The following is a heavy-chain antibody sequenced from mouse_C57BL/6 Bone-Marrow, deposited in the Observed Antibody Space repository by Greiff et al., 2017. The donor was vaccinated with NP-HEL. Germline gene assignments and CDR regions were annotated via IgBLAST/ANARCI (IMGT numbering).Heavy chain of an antibody. D-gene: IGHD1-1*01. CDR1: GFNIKDDY. CDR3: TSYYGSGDY. Sequence: EVQRVESGAELVRPGASVKLSCTASGFNIKDDYMHWVKQRPEQGPEWIGWIDPENGDTEYASKFQGKATITADTSSNTAYLQLSSLTSEDTAVYYCTSYYGSGDYWGQGTTLTVSS. CDR2: IDPENGDT. J-gene: IGHJ2*01. V-gene: IGHV14-4*01.